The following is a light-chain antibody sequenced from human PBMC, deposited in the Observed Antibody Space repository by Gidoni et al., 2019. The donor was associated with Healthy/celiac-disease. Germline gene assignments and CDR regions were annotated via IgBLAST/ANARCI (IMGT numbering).Light chain of an antibody. V-gene: IGKV4-1*01. CDR3: QQYYRTPRG. CDR1: QSVLYSSNNKNY. CDR2: WAS. Sequence: DIVMTQSPHSLAVSLGERATINCKSSQSVLYSSNNKNYLAWYQQKPGQPPKLLIYWASTREAGVPNRFGGSGSGTDFTLTISRLQAEDVAVYYCQQYYRTPRGFGQGTKVEIK. J-gene: IGKJ1*01.